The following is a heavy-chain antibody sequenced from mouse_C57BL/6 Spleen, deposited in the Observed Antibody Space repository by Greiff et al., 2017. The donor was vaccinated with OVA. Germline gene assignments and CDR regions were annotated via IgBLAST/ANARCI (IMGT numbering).Heavy chain of an antibody. Sequence: EVKVVESGGGLVKPGGSLKLSCAASGFTFSSYAMSWVRQTPEKRLEWVATISDGGSYTYYPDNVKGRFTISRDNAKNNLYLQMSHLKSEDTAMYYCARDGYDYGDGAWFAYWGQGTLVTVSA. CDR1: GFTFSSYA. D-gene: IGHD2-4*01. J-gene: IGHJ3*01. CDR3: ARDGYDYGDGAWFAY. V-gene: IGHV5-4*01. CDR2: ISDGGSYT.